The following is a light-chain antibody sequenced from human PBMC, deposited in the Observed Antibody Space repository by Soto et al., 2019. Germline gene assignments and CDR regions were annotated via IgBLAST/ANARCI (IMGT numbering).Light chain of an antibody. CDR3: QQLFRYPLA. J-gene: IGKJ5*01. V-gene: IGKV1-9*01. CDR2: GSS. Sequence: DIQLTQSPSSLSASVGDRVTITCRASEGIVNYLDWYQQQPGKAPKLLIYGSSTLQVGAPSRFTGSGSGTDFTLTISSLQPEDFATYHCQQLFRYPLAFGQWTRLEMK. CDR1: EGIVNY.